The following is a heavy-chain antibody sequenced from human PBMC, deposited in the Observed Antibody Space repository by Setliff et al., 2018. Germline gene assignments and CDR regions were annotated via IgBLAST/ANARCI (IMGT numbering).Heavy chain of an antibody. CDR2: IQKSGGT. Sequence: KPSETLSLTCSVYGESFSNNYWSWIRQPPGKGLECIGYIQKSGGTNYNPSLKSRVTISVDTSTNQFSLKLRSVTAADTAVYYCARQSGSGSSPYFDFWGQGTLVTVSS. CDR3: ARQSGSGSSPYFDF. J-gene: IGHJ4*02. V-gene: IGHV4-59*08. CDR1: GESFSNNY. D-gene: IGHD3-10*01.